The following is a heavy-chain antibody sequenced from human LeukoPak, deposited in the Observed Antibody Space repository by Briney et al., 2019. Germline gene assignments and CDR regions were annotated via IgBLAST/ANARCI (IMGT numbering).Heavy chain of an antibody. CDR2: FSTSSGTI. Sequence: GGSLRLSCAASGFTFSSYSMNWVRQAPGKGLEWISYFSTSSGTISYADSVKGRFTISRDNAKNSLYLQMNSLRAEDTAVYYCAAAPRAATPLLPVDYWGQGTLVTVSS. D-gene: IGHD6-13*01. V-gene: IGHV3-48*01. CDR3: AAAPRAATPLLPVDY. CDR1: GFTFSSYS. J-gene: IGHJ4*02.